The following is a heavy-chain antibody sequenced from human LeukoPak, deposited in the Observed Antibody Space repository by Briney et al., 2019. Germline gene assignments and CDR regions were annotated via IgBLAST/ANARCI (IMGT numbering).Heavy chain of an antibody. V-gene: IGHV1-8*03. D-gene: IGHD2-2*01. J-gene: IGHJ5*02. CDR2: MNPNSCNT. Sequence: ASVKVSCKASGYTFTSYDINWVRQATGQGLEWMGWMNPNSCNTGYAQKFQGRVTITRNTSISTAYMELSSLRSEDTAVYYCARGRIVVVPAAIINLDPWGQGTLVTVSS. CDR1: GYTFTSYD. CDR3: ARGRIVVVPAAIINLDP.